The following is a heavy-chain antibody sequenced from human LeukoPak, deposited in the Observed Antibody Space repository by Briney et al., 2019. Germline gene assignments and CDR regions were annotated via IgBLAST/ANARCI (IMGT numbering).Heavy chain of an antibody. CDR2: ISSSSSYI. V-gene: IGHV3-21*01. D-gene: IGHD1-7*01. Sequence: GSLRRSCAASGFTFSSYSMNWVRQAPGKGLEWVSSISSSSSYIYYADSVKGRFTISRDNAKNSLYLQMNSLRAEDTAVYYCARVLGGTLDQGGFDYWGQGTLVTVSS. J-gene: IGHJ4*02. CDR3: ARVLGGTLDQGGFDY. CDR1: GFTFSSYS.